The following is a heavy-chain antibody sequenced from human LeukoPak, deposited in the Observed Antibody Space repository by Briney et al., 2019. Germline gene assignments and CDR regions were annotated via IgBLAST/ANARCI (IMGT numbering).Heavy chain of an antibody. V-gene: IGHV3-21*01. CDR2: ISSSSSYI. Sequence: GGSLRLSCAASGFTFSSYSMNWVRQAPGKGLEWVSSISSSSSYIYYADSVKGRFTISRDNAKNSLYLQMNSLRAEDTAVYYCARGLSGSYFYFDYWGQGTLLTVSS. D-gene: IGHD1-26*01. CDR1: GFTFSSYS. J-gene: IGHJ4*02. CDR3: ARGLSGSYFYFDY.